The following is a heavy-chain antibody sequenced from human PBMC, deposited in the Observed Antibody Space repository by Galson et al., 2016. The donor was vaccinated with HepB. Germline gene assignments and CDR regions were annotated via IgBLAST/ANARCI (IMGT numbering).Heavy chain of an antibody. CDR3: AKVKTSITIFGVVVY. D-gene: IGHD3-3*01. Sequence: SLRLSCAASGFTFSTYAMSWVRQAPGKGLEWVSAISSSSGRTFYADSVKGRFTISRDNSKNTLYLQMNSLRAEDTAIYYCAKVKTSITIFGVVVYWGQGTRVTVSS. J-gene: IGHJ4*02. CDR1: GFTFSTYA. V-gene: IGHV3-23*01. CDR2: ISSSSGRT.